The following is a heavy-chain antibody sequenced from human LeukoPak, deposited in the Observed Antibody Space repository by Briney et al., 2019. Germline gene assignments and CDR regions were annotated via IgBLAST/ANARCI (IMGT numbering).Heavy chain of an antibody. CDR3: ARQHTIGTTGCNFDY. Sequence: ASVKVSCKASGYTFTNYAIHWVRQAPGQRLEWMGWINAGNGNTKYSQKFQGRVTITSDTSACTASMELSSLRCEDTAIYYCARQHTIGTTGCNFDYWGQGTLVTVSS. V-gene: IGHV1-3*01. J-gene: IGHJ4*02. D-gene: IGHD1-1*01. CDR2: INAGNGNT. CDR1: GYTFTNYA.